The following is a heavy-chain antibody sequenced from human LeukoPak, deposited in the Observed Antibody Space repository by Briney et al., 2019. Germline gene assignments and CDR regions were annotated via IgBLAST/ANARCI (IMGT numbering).Heavy chain of an antibody. CDR1: GYTFTSYG. Sequence: ASVKVSCKASGYTFTSYGISWVRQAPGQGLEWMGWISAYNGNTNYAQKLQGRVTMTTDTSTSTAYMELRSLRSEDTAVYYCTRHQDYDILTGYLNNYYYMDVWGKGTTVTISS. CDR2: ISAYNGNT. J-gene: IGHJ6*03. D-gene: IGHD3-9*01. CDR3: TRHQDYDILTGYLNNYYYMDV. V-gene: IGHV1-18*01.